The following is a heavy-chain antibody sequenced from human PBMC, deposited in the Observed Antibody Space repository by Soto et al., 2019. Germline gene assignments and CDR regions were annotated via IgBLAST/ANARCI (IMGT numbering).Heavy chain of an antibody. Sequence: PSQTPSLTCAMSGDSVSSKISTWNCIRLSPSRGLEWLGRTYYRSKWYNDSAVSVKSRITINPDTSKNQFSLDLKSVTPEDTAVYYCARDVVGSRWYFDVWGRGILVTVSS. CDR1: GDSVSSKIST. D-gene: IGHD2-21*01. J-gene: IGHJ2*01. CDR2: TYYRSKWYN. V-gene: IGHV6-1*01. CDR3: ARDVVGSRWYFDV.